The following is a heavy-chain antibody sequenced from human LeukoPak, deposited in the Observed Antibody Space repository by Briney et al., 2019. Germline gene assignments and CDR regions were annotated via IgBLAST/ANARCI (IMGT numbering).Heavy chain of an antibody. CDR3: TTPLSIAAAEVFDP. CDR1: GFTISNAW. V-gene: IGHV3-15*01. J-gene: IGHJ5*02. Sequence: GGSLRLSRAASGFTISNAWMTWVRQAPGKGLEWVGRVKSKADGGTTDYAAPVNGRFTISRDDSKNTVYLQMNSLKTDDTAVYYCTTPLSIAAAEVFDPWGQGTLVTVSS. CDR2: VKSKADGGTT. D-gene: IGHD6-13*01.